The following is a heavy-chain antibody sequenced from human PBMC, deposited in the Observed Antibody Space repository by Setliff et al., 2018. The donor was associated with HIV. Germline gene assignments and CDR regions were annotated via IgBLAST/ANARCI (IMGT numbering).Heavy chain of an antibody. Sequence: PSETLSLTCTVSGGSISSYYWSWIRQPPGKGLEWIGYIYYSGSTIYNPSLKSRVNISVDTSKNQFSLKLSSVTAADTAVYFCARAPGYSYSFYFDSWGQGTQVTVS. CDR1: GGSISSYY. V-gene: IGHV4-59*01. D-gene: IGHD5-18*01. CDR3: ARAPGYSYSFYFDS. J-gene: IGHJ4*02. CDR2: IYYSGST.